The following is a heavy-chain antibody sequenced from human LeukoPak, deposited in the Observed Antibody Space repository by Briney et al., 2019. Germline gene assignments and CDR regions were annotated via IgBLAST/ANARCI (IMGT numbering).Heavy chain of an antibody. V-gene: IGHV4-31*03. CDR3: ARVIGYGQLDY. D-gene: IGHD5-12*01. CDR2: IHYSGST. CDR1: GGSISSGDYY. Sequence: SETVSLTCSVSGGSISSGDYYWSWIRQHPGKGLEWIGYIHYSGSTYYNPSLKSRVSISVSTSKNRFSLQLSSVTAADTAVYYCARVIGYGQLDYWGQ. J-gene: IGHJ4*02.